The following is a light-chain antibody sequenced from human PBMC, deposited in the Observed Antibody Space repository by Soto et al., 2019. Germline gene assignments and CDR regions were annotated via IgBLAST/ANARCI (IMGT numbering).Light chain of an antibody. J-gene: IGKJ1*01. V-gene: IGKV3D-15*01. Sequence: EIVMTQSPDTLSVSPGDRNTLSCRASQSVDNKLAWYQQRPVQPPSLLVYGASTRATGIPARFSGSVSGTEFSLIISSQQSDDSAVYYCQQYRQWPLTFGQGTTVEVK. CDR3: QQYRQWPLT. CDR1: QSVDNK. CDR2: GAS.